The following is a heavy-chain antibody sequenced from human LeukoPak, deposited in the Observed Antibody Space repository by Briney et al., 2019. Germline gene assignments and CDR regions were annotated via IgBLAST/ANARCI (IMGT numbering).Heavy chain of an antibody. V-gene: IGHV3-30*03. Sequence: GGSLRLSCAASGFTFSSYGIHWVRQAPGKGLEWVAVISYDGSNKYYADSVKGRFTISRDNSKNTLYLQMNSLRAEDTAVYYCASPGDSGSYYWGHYFDYWGQGTLVTVSS. D-gene: IGHD1-26*01. CDR2: ISYDGSNK. J-gene: IGHJ4*02. CDR3: ASPGDSGSYYWGHYFDY. CDR1: GFTFSSYG.